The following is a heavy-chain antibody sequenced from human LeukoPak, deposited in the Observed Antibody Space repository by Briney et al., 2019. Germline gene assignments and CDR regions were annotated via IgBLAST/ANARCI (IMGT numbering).Heavy chain of an antibody. CDR1: GNTFSNYG. Sequence: GASVKVSCKASGNTFSNYGFSWVRQAPGQGLEWMGWISANNGVTNYAQKLQGRVTLTTDTSTSTAYMELRSLRSDDTAVYFCARELPPYYDTFTGYYRDHYYGMDVWGQGTTVTVSS. D-gene: IGHD3-9*01. V-gene: IGHV1-18*01. J-gene: IGHJ6*02. CDR3: ARELPPYYDTFTGYYRDHYYGMDV. CDR2: ISANNGVT.